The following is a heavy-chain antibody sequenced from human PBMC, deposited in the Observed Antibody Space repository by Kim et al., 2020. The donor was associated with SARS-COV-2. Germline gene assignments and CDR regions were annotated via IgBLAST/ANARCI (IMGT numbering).Heavy chain of an antibody. CDR3: TTKWIWG. CDR2: IKSKTDGGTT. CDR1: GFTFNNAW. D-gene: IGHD7-27*01. V-gene: IGHV3-15*01. Sequence: GGSLRLSCAASGFTFNNAWMNWVRQAPGKGLEWLGRIKSKTDGGTTDYAAPVKGRFTISRDDSKNTLYLQMNSLKSEDTAMYYCTTKWIWGWGQGTMVTVSS. J-gene: IGHJ3*01.